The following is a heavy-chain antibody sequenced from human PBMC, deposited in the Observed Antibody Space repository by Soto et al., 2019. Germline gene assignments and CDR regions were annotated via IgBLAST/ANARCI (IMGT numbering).Heavy chain of an antibody. V-gene: IGHV2-5*02. J-gene: IGHJ5*02. Sequence: QITLKESGPTLVKPTQTLTLTCTFSGFSLSTSGVGVGWIRQPPGKALEWLALIYWDDDKRYSPSLKSRLTITKDTSKHQVVLTMTNMDPVDTATYYCAHRLEVRGVQDWFDPWGQGTLVTVSS. D-gene: IGHD3-10*01. CDR3: AHRLEVRGVQDWFDP. CDR1: GFSLSTSGVG. CDR2: IYWDDDK.